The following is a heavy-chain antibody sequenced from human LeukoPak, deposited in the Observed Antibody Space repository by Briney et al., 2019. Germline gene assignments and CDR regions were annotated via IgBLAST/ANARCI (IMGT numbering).Heavy chain of an antibody. J-gene: IGHJ3*02. D-gene: IGHD5-18*01. CDR3: ARVRTAMVKSVGGAFDI. CDR2: MNPNSGNT. Sequence: ASVKVSCKASGYTFTSYDINWVRQATGQGLEWMGWMNPNSGNTGFAQKFQGRVTMTRNTSISTAYMELSSLRSEDTAVYHCARVRTAMVKSVGGAFDIWGQGTMVTVSS. CDR1: GYTFTSYD. V-gene: IGHV1-8*01.